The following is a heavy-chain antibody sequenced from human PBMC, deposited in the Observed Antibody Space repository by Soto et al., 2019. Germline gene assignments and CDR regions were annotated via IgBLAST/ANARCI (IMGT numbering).Heavy chain of an antibody. D-gene: IGHD2-21*02. J-gene: IGHJ5*02. CDR3: ARELRDSHIHFDH. Sequence: ASVKVSCKASGDTFTIYYVHWVRQAPGQGLEWMGIINPSSDTKYYADSVKGRFTISRDSAKKTVYLQMNSLRAEDTAVYFCARELRDSHIHFDHWGQGTRVTVSS. V-gene: IGHV1-46*04. CDR1: GDTFTIYY. CDR2: INPSSDTK.